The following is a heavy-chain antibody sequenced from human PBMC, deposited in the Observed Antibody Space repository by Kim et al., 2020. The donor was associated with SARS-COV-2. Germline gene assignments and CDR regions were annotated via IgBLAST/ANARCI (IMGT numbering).Heavy chain of an antibody. Sequence: YEDSVKGRFTVSRENSKNTLYLQMNSLRAEDTAVYYCARTLVLSGYYGMDVWGQGTTVTVSS. J-gene: IGHJ6*02. D-gene: IGHD3-10*01. V-gene: IGHV3-33*01. CDR3: ARTLVLSGYYGMDV.